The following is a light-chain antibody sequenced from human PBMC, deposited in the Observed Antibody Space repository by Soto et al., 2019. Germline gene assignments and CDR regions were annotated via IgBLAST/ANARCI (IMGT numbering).Light chain of an antibody. J-gene: IGKJ1*01. CDR3: QQYDSFWT. V-gene: IGKV1-5*03. Sequence: DIQMTQSPSTLSASVGDRVTITCRASESISSWLAWYQQKPGKAPKLLIYKASNLETGVPSRFSGSGSGTEFTLTISSLQPDDFATYYCQQYDSFWTFGQGTELEI. CDR1: ESISSW. CDR2: KAS.